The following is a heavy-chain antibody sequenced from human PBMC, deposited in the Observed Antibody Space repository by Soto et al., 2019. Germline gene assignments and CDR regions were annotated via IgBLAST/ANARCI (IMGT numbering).Heavy chain of an antibody. J-gene: IGHJ4*02. CDR2: IIPIFGTA. Sequence: QVQLVQSGAEVKKPGSSVKVSCKASGGTFSSYAISWVRQAPGQGLEWMGGIIPIFGTANYAQKFQGRVTITADESTSTAYMELSSLRSEDTAVYYCASLYDSSGYHEGNNFDYWGQGTLVTVSS. CDR3: ASLYDSSGYHEGNNFDY. CDR1: GGTFSSYA. V-gene: IGHV1-69*01. D-gene: IGHD3-22*01.